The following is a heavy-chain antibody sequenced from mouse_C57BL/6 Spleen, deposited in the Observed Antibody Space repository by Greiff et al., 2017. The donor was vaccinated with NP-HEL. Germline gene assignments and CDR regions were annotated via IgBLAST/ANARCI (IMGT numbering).Heavy chain of an antibody. CDR2: ISSGGSYT. CDR3: ARVYDYVFAY. J-gene: IGHJ3*01. V-gene: IGHV5-6*01. CDR1: GFTFSSYG. D-gene: IGHD2-4*01. Sequence: EVMLVESGGDLVKPGGSLKLSCAASGFTFSSYGMSWVRQTPDKRLEWVATISSGGSYTYYPDSVKGRFTISRDNAKNTLYLQMSSLKSEDTAMYYCARVYDYVFAYWGQGTLVTVSA.